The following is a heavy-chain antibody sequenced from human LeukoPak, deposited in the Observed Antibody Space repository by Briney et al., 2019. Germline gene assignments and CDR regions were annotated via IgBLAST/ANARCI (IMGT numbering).Heavy chain of an antibody. CDR1: GGSFSGYY. CDR2: INHSGST. V-gene: IGHV4-34*01. CDR3: ARRGYSSSCDP. Sequence: SETLSLTCAVYGGSFSGYYWSWIRQPPGKGLEWIGEINHSGSTNYNPCLKSRVTISVDTSKNQFSLKLSSVTAADTAVYYCARRGYSSSCDPWGQGTLVTVSS. J-gene: IGHJ5*02. D-gene: IGHD6-13*01.